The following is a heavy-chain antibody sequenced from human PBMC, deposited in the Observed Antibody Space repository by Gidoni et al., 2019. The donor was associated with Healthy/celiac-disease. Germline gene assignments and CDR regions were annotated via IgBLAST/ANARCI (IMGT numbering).Heavy chain of an antibody. J-gene: IGHJ4*02. D-gene: IGHD3-10*01. V-gene: IGHV5-10-1*01. CDR3: ASTYGSGSYYNEKTFDY. Sequence: EVQLVQSGAEVKQPGESLRISCKGSGYSFTSYWISWVRQMPGKGLEWMGRIDPSDSYTNYSPSFQGHVTISADKSISTAYLQWSSLKASDTAMYYCASTYGSGSYYNEKTFDYWGQGTLVTVSS. CDR2: IDPSDSYT. CDR1: GYSFTSYW.